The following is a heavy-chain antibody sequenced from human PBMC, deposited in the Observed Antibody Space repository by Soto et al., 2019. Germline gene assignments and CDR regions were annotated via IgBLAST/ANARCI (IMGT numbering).Heavy chain of an antibody. CDR3: ARDLLFLSVGYDILTGHDY. CDR2: ISAYNGNT. V-gene: IGHV1-18*01. D-gene: IGHD3-9*01. Sequence: ASVKVSCKASGYTFTTYGISWVRQAPGQGLEWMGWISAYNGNTNYAQKLQGRVTITTDTSTSTAYMELRSLRSDDTAVYYCARDLLFLSVGYDILTGHDYWGQGTLVTVSS. J-gene: IGHJ4*02. CDR1: GYTFTTYG.